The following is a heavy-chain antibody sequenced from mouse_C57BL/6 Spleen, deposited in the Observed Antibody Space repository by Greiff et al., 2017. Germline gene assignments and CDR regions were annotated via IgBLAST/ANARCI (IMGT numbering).Heavy chain of an antibody. CDR1: GFTFSDYG. D-gene: IGHD2-5*01. CDR2: ISSGSSTI. V-gene: IGHV5-17*01. CDR3: ARRSNDWYFDV. Sequence: DVHLVESGGGLVKPGGSLKLSCAASGFTFSDYGMHWVRQAPEKGLEWVAYISSGSSTIYYADTVKGRFTISRDNAKNTLFLQMTSLRSEDTAMYYCARRSNDWYFDVWGTGTTVTVSS. J-gene: IGHJ1*03.